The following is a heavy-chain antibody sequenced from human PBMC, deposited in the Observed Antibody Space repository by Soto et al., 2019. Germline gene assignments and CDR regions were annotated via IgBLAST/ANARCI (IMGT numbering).Heavy chain of an antibody. D-gene: IGHD6-19*01. CDR1: GGSFSGYY. V-gene: IGHV4-34*01. Sequence: SETLSLTCAVYGGSFSGYYWSWIRQPPGKGLEWIGEINHSGSTNYNPSLKSRVTISVDTSKNQFSLKLSSVTAADTAVYYCARERSSGVAGTRFDYWGQGTLVTVSS. J-gene: IGHJ4*02. CDR3: ARERSSGVAGTRFDY. CDR2: INHSGST.